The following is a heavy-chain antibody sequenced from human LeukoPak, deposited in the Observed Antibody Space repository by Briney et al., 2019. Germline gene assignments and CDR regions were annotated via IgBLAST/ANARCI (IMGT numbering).Heavy chain of an antibody. CDR2: IKSKTDGGTT. D-gene: IGHD6-13*01. CDR1: GFTFSNAW. CDR3: PTIRGYSSSWPFDY. V-gene: IGHV3-15*01. Sequence: GGSLRLSCAASGFTFSNAWMSWVRQAPGKGLEWIGRIKSKTDGGTTDYAAPVKGRFTISRDDSKNTLYLQMNSLKTEDTAVYYCPTIRGYSSSWPFDYWGQGTLVTVSS. J-gene: IGHJ4*02.